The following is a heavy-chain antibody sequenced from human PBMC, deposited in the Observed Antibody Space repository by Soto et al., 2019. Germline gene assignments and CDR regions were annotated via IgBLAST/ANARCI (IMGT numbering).Heavy chain of an antibody. Sequence: GSLRLSCIGSGFTFDNYGMHWVRQAPGKGLEWVAVISHDENYKSYADSVRGRFTISRDNSKNTLYLQMNSLRVEDTALYHCARDISRVMRFDSWGQGTLVTVSS. V-gene: IGHV3-30*03. CDR1: GFTFDNYG. D-gene: IGHD3-3*02. J-gene: IGHJ5*01. CDR3: ARDISRVMRFDS. CDR2: ISHDENYK.